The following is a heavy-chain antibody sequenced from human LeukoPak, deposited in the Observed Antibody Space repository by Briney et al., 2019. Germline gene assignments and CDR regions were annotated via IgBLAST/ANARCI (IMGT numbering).Heavy chain of an antibody. V-gene: IGHV3-48*04. J-gene: IGHJ6*02. D-gene: IGHD1-26*01. CDR3: ARVRVGARDYYYYCGMDV. CDR2: ISSSGSTI. CDR1: GFAFSSYG. Sequence: GGSLRLSCAASGFAFSSYGMHWVRQAPGKGLEWVSYISSSGSTIYYADSVKGRFTISRDNAKNSLYLQMNSLRAEDTAVYYCARVRVGARDYYYYCGMDVWGQGTTVTVSS.